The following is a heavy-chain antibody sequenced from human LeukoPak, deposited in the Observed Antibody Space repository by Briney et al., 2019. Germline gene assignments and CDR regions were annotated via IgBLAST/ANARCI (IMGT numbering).Heavy chain of an antibody. CDR1: GFTFSSYA. V-gene: IGHV3-23*01. CDR2: ISTSGGST. Sequence: GGSLRLSCAASGFTFSSYAMSWVRQAPGKGLEWVSGISTSGGSTSYADSVKGRFTISKDNPRNTLYMQMNSLRAEDTALYYCAIMHPYYDGSGYWVQWGQGTLVTVSS. CDR3: AIMHPYYDGSGYWVQ. J-gene: IGHJ4*02. D-gene: IGHD3-22*01.